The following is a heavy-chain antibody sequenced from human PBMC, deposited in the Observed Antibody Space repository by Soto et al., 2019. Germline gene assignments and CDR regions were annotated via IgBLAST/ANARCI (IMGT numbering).Heavy chain of an antibody. Sequence: ASVKVSCKASGYTFTSYYMHWVRQAPGQGLEWMGIINPSGGSTSYAQKFQGRVTMTRDTSTSTVYMELSSLRSEDTAVYYCARVGPCGGDCYFIPLNAFDIWGQGTMVIVSS. CDR2: INPSGGST. J-gene: IGHJ3*02. CDR3: ARVGPCGGDCYFIPLNAFDI. D-gene: IGHD2-21*01. CDR1: GYTFTSYY. V-gene: IGHV1-46*03.